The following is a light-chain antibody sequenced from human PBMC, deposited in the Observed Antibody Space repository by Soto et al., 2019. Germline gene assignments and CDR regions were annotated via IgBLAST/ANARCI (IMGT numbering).Light chain of an antibody. Sequence: EIVLTQSPATLSLSPGERATLSCRASQSVSSYLAWYQQKPGQAPRLLIYYASNRATGILARFSGSGSGTDFTLTISSLEPEDFAVYYCHQRGNWPLTFGGGTKVEIK. J-gene: IGKJ4*01. V-gene: IGKV3-11*01. CDR2: YAS. CDR3: HQRGNWPLT. CDR1: QSVSSY.